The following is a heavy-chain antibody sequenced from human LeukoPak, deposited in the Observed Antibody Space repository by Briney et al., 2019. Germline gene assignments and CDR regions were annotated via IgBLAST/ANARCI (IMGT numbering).Heavy chain of an antibody. CDR3: ARAYSGSYQGDFDY. Sequence: ASVKVSCKASGYTFTGYHMHWVRQAPGQGLEWMGWINPNSGGTNYAQKFQGRVTMTRNTSISTAYMELSSLRSEDTAVYYCARAYSGSYQGDFDYWGQGTLVTVSS. J-gene: IGHJ4*02. D-gene: IGHD1-26*01. CDR1: GYTFTGYH. CDR2: INPNSGGT. V-gene: IGHV1-2*02.